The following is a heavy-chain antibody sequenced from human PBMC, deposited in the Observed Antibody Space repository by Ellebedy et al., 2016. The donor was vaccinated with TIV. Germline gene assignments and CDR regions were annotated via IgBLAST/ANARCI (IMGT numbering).Heavy chain of an antibody. CDR2: INPNSGGT. V-gene: IGHV1-2*02. CDR3: ARDLGDAYNSVVRVVIGFDY. CDR1: GYFLTDFH. J-gene: IGHJ4*02. Sequence: ASVKVSXXASGYFLTDFHIHWVRQAPGQGLEWVGWINPNSGGTNYEQKFQGRVTMTTDTSIRTAYMELSRLKSDDTAVYYCARDLGDAYNSVVRVVIGFDYWGQGTLVTVSS. D-gene: IGHD5-24*01.